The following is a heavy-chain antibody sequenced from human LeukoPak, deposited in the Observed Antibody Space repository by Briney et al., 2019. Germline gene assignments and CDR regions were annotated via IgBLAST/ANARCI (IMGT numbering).Heavy chain of an antibody. CDR2: ISSSSSYI. Sequence: GGSLRLSCAASGFTFSSYSMNWVRQAPGKGLEWVSSISSSSSYIYYADSVKGRFTISRDNAKNSLYLQMNTLRAEDTAVYYCARVGSSGSYNVDYWGQGTLVTVSS. CDR3: ARVGSSGSYNVDY. J-gene: IGHJ4*02. D-gene: IGHD1-26*01. V-gene: IGHV3-21*01. CDR1: GFTFSSYS.